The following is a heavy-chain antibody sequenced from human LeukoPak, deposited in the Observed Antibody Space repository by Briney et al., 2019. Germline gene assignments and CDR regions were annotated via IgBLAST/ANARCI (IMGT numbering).Heavy chain of an antibody. V-gene: IGHV3-23*01. CDR1: GFTFSSYA. J-gene: IGHJ6*03. Sequence: GGSLRLSCAAPGFTFSSYAMNWVRQAPGRGLEWVSGFSGSGGTTYYADSVKGRFTISRDNSKNTLYLQMNSLRAEDTAVYYCANGNRCTSPNCLGYYYFYMDVWGKGTTVAVSS. CDR2: FSGSGGTT. CDR3: ANGNRCTSPNCLGYYYFYMDV. D-gene: IGHD2-8*01.